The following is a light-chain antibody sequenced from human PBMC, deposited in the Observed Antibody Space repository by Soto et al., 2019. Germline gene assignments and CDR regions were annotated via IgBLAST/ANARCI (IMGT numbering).Light chain of an antibody. CDR3: QQYNSYPWT. Sequence: GDRVTITCRASQSVSSWLAWYQQKPGKAPKLLIYDASSLESGVPSRFSGSGSGTEFTLTITSLQPDDFATYYCQQYNSYPWTFGQGTKVDIK. J-gene: IGKJ1*01. CDR2: DAS. CDR1: QSVSSW. V-gene: IGKV1-5*01.